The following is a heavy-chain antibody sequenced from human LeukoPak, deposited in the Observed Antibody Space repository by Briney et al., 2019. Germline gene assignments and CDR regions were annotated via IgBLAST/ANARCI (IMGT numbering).Heavy chain of an antibody. Sequence: GGSLRLSCAASGFTFNSYWMSWVRQAPGKGLEWVANINEDGSEKYYVDSVKGRFTISRDNAKNSLYLQMDSLRAEDTAVYYCARDGPHYDFWSGPAYWGQGTLVTVSS. V-gene: IGHV3-7*05. D-gene: IGHD3-3*01. CDR1: GFTFNSYW. CDR2: INEDGSEK. CDR3: ARDGPHYDFWSGPAY. J-gene: IGHJ4*02.